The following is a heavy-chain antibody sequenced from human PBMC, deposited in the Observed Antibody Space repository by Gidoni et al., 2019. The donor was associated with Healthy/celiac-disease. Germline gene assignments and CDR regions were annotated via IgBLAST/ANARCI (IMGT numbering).Heavy chain of an antibody. CDR2: IYYSGST. J-gene: IGHJ4*02. V-gene: IGHV4-39*07. D-gene: IGHD6-13*01. CDR1: GGSISSSSYY. Sequence: QLQLQESGPGLVKPSETLSLTCTVSGGSISSSSYYWGWIRQPPGKGLEWIGSIYYSGSTYYNPSLKSRVTISVDTSKNQFSLKLSSVTAADTAVYYCARVNTGSSWYRSYWGQGTLVTVSS. CDR3: ARVNTGSSWYRSY.